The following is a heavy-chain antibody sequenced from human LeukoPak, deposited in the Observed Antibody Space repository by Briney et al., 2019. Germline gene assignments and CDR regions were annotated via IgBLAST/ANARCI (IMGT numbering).Heavy chain of an antibody. J-gene: IGHJ6*03. D-gene: IGHD5-18*01. CDR1: GGSISSSSYY. V-gene: IGHV4-61*05. CDR3: ARGVTAVDTEIGYYYYYMDV. Sequence: SETLSLTCTVSGGSISSSSYYWGWIRQPPGKGLEWIGYIYYSGSTNYNPSLKSRATISVDTSKNQFSLKLSSVTAADTAVYYCARGVTAVDTEIGYYYYYMDVWGKGTTVTISS. CDR2: IYYSGST.